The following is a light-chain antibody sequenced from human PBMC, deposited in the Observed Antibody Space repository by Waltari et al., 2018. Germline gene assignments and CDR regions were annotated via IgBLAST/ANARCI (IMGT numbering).Light chain of an antibody. Sequence: EIVLTQSPVTLYVSPGETATLSCRASESIATNLAWYQHRPSQAPRLLIFHASTRATGIPAKFTGSGSGTEFTLTISSLQSEDFAVYYCQQYNNWPPSTFGQGTKVEI. V-gene: IGKV3-15*01. CDR1: ESIATN. J-gene: IGKJ1*01. CDR2: HAS. CDR3: QQYNNWPPST.